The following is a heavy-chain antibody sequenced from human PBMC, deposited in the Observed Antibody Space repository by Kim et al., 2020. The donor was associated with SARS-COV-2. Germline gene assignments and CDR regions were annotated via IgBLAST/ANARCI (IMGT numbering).Heavy chain of an antibody. CDR2: ISYDGSNK. Sequence: GGSLRLSCAASGFTFSSYGMHWVRQAPGKGLEWVAVISYDGSNKYYADSVKGRFTISRDNSKNTLYLQMNSLRAEDTAVYYCAKDEYSSSWYPGGYYYYGMDVWGQGTPVTVSS. J-gene: IGHJ6*02. V-gene: IGHV3-30*18. CDR3: AKDEYSSSWYPGGYYYYGMDV. CDR1: GFTFSSYG. D-gene: IGHD6-13*01.